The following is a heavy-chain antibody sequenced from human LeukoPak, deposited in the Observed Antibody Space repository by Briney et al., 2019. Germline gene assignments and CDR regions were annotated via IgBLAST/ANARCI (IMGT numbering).Heavy chain of an antibody. D-gene: IGHD6-13*01. Sequence: SQTLSLTCAVSGGSISSGGYSWSWIRQPPGKGLEWIGYIYHGGSTYYNPSLKSRVTISVDRSKNQFSLKLSSVTAADTAVYYCARGAIAAAAHYYYYGMDVWGQGTTVTVSS. CDR1: GGSISSGGYS. CDR3: ARGAIAAAAHYYYYGMDV. CDR2: IYHGGST. J-gene: IGHJ6*02. V-gene: IGHV4-30-2*01.